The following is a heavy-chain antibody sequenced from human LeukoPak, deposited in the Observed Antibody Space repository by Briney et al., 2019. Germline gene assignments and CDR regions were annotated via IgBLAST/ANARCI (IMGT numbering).Heavy chain of an antibody. CDR2: IYHSGST. CDR1: GYSISSGYY. J-gene: IGHJ4*02. V-gene: IGHV4-38-2*02. CDR3: ASWRRETDSRLWFKTVFDY. D-gene: IGHD3-10*01. Sequence: PSETLSLTCTVSGYSISSGYYWGWIRQPPGKGLEWIGSIYHSGSTYYNPSLKSRVTISVDTSKNQFSLKLSSVTAADTAVYYCASWRRETDSRLWFKTVFDYWGQGTLVTVSS.